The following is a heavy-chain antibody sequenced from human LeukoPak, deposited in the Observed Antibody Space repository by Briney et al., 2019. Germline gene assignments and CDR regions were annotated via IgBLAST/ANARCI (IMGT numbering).Heavy chain of an antibody. Sequence: ASVKVSCKASGYTFTGYYMHWVRQAPGQGLEWMGWINPNSGGTNYAQKFQGRVTMTRDTSISTASMELSRLRSDDTAVYYCVGPRGYKTAFDIWGQGTMVIVSS. CDR1: GYTFTGYY. J-gene: IGHJ3*02. CDR2: INPNSGGT. CDR3: VGPRGYKTAFDI. V-gene: IGHV1-2*02. D-gene: IGHD5-24*01.